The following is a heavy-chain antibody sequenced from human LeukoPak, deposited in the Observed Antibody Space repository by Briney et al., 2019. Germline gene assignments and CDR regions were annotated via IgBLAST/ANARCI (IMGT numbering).Heavy chain of an antibody. CDR3: ARDKSGTLGDYDAFDI. V-gene: IGHV3-11*06. Sequence: GGSLRLSCAASGFTFSDYYMSWIREAPGKGLEWISYISSSTTYTNYAASVKGRFTISRDNAKNSLFLQMNRLRAEDTAVYYCARDKSGTLGDYDAFDIWGQGTMVTVSS. D-gene: IGHD4-17*01. CDR1: GFTFSDYY. J-gene: IGHJ3*02. CDR2: ISSSTTYT.